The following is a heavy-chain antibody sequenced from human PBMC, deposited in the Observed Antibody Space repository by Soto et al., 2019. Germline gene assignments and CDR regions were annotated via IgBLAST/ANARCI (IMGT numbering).Heavy chain of an antibody. CDR1: GGSISSSSYY. J-gene: IGHJ4*02. V-gene: IGHV4-39*07. CDR3: ARNDYYDSSGYYLYYFDY. D-gene: IGHD3-22*01. CDR2: IYFSGST. Sequence: SETLSLTCTVSGGSISSSSYYWGWIRQPPGKGLDLFGIIYFSGSTYYNPSLKSRVTISVDTSKNQFSLKLSFVTAADTAVYYCARNDYYDSSGYYLYYFDYWGQGTLVTVSS.